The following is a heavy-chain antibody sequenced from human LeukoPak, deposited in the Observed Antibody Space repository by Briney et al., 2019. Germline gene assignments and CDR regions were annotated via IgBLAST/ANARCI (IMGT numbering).Heavy chain of an antibody. V-gene: IGHV3-30*18. Sequence: GGSLRLSCAASGFTFSGYGMHWVRQAPGKGLEWVAVISYDGSNKYYADSVKGRFTISRDNSKNTLYLQMNSLRAEDTAVYYCAKETGRVVKPAFDIWGQGTMVTVSS. CDR3: AKETGRVVKPAFDI. J-gene: IGHJ3*02. CDR2: ISYDGSNK. CDR1: GFTFSGYG. D-gene: IGHD1-14*01.